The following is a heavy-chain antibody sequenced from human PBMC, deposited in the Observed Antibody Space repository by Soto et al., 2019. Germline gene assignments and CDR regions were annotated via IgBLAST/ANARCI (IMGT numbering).Heavy chain of an antibody. V-gene: IGHV3-33*01. CDR3: ARENEGELPV. CDR2: IWYDGSNK. Sequence: QVQLVESGGGVVQPGRSLRLSCAASGFTFSSYGMHWVRQAPGKGLEWVAVIWYDGSNKYYADSVKGRFTISRDNSKNTVYLQMNSLRDEDAAVYYCARENEGELPVWGHGTMVPVFS. D-gene: IGHD1-26*01. CDR1: GFTFSSYG. J-gene: IGHJ3*01.